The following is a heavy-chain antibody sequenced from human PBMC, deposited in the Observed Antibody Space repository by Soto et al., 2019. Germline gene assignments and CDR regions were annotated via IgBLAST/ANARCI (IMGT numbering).Heavy chain of an antibody. J-gene: IGHJ6*03. CDR3: ARGHVAAAATGSYYYMDV. CDR1: GGSFSGYY. D-gene: IGHD6-13*01. Sequence: SETLSLTCAVYGGSFSGYYWSWIRQPPGKGLEWIGEINHSGSTNYNPSLKSRVTISVDTSKNQFSLKLSSVTAADTAVYYCARGHVAAAATGSYYYMDVWGKGTTVTVSS. V-gene: IGHV4-34*01. CDR2: INHSGST.